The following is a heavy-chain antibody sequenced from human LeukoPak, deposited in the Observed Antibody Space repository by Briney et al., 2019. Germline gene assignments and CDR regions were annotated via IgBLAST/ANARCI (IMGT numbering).Heavy chain of an antibody. CDR2: IYSGGST. J-gene: IGHJ4*02. CDR3: ARDRYDSSGEESFDY. D-gene: IGHD3-22*01. V-gene: IGHV3-53*01. Sequence: PGASLRLSCAASGFTVSSNYMSWVRQAPGKGLEWVSVIYSGGSTYYADSVKGRFTISRDNSKNTLYLQMNSLRAEDTAVYYCARDRYDSSGEESFDYWGQGTLVTVSS. CDR1: GFTVSSNY.